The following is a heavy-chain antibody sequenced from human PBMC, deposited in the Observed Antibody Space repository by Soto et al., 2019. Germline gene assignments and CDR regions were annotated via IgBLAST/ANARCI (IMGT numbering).Heavy chain of an antibody. Sequence: SETLSLTCIVSGCSISSYYWSWIRQPPGKGLEWIGYIYYSGSTDYNPSLTSRVTISVDTSKNQFSLKLSSVTAADTAVYYCARANFGFHAYYFDHWGQGTPVTVSS. D-gene: IGHD3-16*01. CDR2: IYYSGST. J-gene: IGHJ4*02. CDR1: GCSISSYY. CDR3: ARANFGFHAYYFDH. V-gene: IGHV4-59*01.